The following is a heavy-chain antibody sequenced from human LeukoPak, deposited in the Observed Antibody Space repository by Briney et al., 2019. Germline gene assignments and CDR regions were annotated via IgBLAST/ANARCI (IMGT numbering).Heavy chain of an antibody. CDR3: ARGSGYSYGPSTFDY. V-gene: IGHV1-18*01. D-gene: IGHD5-18*01. CDR1: GYTFTSYG. CDR2: ISAYNGNT. Sequence: ASVKVSCKASGYTFTSYGISWVRQAPGQGLEWMGWISAYNGNTNYAQKLEGRVTMTTDTSTSTAYMELRRLRSDDTAVYCWARGSGYSYGPSTFDYWGQGTLVTVSS. J-gene: IGHJ4*02.